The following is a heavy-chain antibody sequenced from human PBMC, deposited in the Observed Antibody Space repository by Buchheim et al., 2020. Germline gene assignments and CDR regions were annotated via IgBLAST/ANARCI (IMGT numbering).Heavy chain of an antibody. J-gene: IGHJ4*02. CDR1: GFTFSSYS. V-gene: IGHV3-21*01. Sequence: EVQLVESGGGLVKPGGSLRLSCAASGFTFSSYSMNWVRQAPGKGLEWVSSISSSSSYIYYADSVKGRFPISRYNAKNSLYLQMNSLRAEDTAVYYCARGLLGVQGVIDYWGQGTL. CDR3: ARGLLGVQGVIDY. CDR2: ISSSSSYI. D-gene: IGHD3-10*01.